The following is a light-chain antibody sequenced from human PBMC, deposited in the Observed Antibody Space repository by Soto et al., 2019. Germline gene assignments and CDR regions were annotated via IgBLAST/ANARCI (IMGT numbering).Light chain of an antibody. V-gene: IGLV2-23*01. CDR3: CSYAGTRTSWV. CDR1: SSDVGTFNL. Sequence: QSALTQPASVSGFIGQSITMSCTGSSSDVGTFNLVSWFQQHPGKAPKLLIFEGTKRPSGVSDRFSGSKSGNTASLTISGLQAEDEADYHCCSYAGTRTSWVFGTGTKLTVL. CDR2: EGT. J-gene: IGLJ1*01.